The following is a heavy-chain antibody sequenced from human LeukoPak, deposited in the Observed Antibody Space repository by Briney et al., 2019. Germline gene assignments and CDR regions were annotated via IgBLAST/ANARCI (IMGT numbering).Heavy chain of an antibody. J-gene: IGHJ4*02. D-gene: IGHD5-18*01. V-gene: IGHV3-30*18. CDR3: AKPDTAMLGGDY. Sequence: PGGSLRLSCAASGFTFSSYGMQWVRQAPGKGLEWVAVISYDGSNKYYADSVKGRFTISRDNPKNTLYLQMNSLRAEDTAVYYCAKPDTAMLGGDYWGQGTLVTVSS. CDR1: GFTFSSYG. CDR2: ISYDGSNK.